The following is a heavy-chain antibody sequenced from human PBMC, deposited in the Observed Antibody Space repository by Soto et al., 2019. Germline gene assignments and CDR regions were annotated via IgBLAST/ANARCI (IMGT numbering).Heavy chain of an antibody. CDR2: IIPIFGTT. CDR3: ARGLYCGGRCYSHFDY. CDR1: GGTFSNYP. D-gene: IGHD2-21*02. V-gene: IGHV1-69*01. J-gene: IGHJ4*02. Sequence: VQLVQSGAEVKKPGSSVKVSCKASGGTFSNYPFIWVRQAPGQGLDWMGGIIPIFGTTDYGQRFQGRVTITANESTNTAYMELSSLRSDDTAVYYCARGLYCGGRCYSHFDYWGQGPLVTVSS.